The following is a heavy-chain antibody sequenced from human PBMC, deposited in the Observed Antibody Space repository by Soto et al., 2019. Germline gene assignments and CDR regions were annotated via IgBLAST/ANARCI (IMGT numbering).Heavy chain of an antibody. CDR1: GFTVSSNY. CDR3: ARDPATNYYYYGMDV. J-gene: IGHJ6*02. Sequence: EVQLVETGGGLIQPGGSLRLSCAASGFTVSSNYMSWVRQAPGKGLEWVSVIYSGGSTYYADSVKGRFTISRDNSKNTLYLQMNSLRAEDPAVYYCARDPATNYYYYGMDVWGQGTTVTVSS. CDR2: IYSGGST. V-gene: IGHV3-53*02. D-gene: IGHD1-26*01.